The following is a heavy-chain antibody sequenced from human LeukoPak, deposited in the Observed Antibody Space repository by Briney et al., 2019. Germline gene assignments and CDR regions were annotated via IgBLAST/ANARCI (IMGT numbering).Heavy chain of an antibody. J-gene: IGHJ6*02. V-gene: IGHV3-23*01. CDR1: GFTFKNYA. D-gene: IGHD3-10*01. CDR2: ISGSGDRT. Sequence: PGGSLRLSCAASGFTFKNYAMSWFRQTPGKGLEWVSAISGSGDRTYYAESVKGRFSISRDNSKNTLYLQMHSLRAEDTAVYYYGKRELWHGSGEDAWGQGTTVTVSS. CDR3: GKRELWHGSGEDA.